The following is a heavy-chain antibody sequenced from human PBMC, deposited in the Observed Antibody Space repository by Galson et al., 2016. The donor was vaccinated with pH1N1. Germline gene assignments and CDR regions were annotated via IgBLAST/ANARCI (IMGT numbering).Heavy chain of an antibody. CDR3: ARFTGGA. CDR1: GFTFSRYW. J-gene: IGHJ4*02. Sequence: SLRLSCAASGFTFSRYWMHWARQAPGKGLEWVANTKEDGSAIYYVDSVKGRFTISRDNARDSLYLQMNNLRAEDTAVYYCARFTGGAWGQGTLVTVSS. CDR2: TKEDGSAI. V-gene: IGHV3-7*01. D-gene: IGHD2-8*02.